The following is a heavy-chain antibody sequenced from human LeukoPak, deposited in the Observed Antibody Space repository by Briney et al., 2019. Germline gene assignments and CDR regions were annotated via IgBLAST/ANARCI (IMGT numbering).Heavy chain of an antibody. V-gene: IGHV3-48*01. CDR1: GFTFSSYS. D-gene: IGHD2-15*01. J-gene: IGHJ4*02. CDR2: ISSSSSII. Sequence: PGGSLRLSCAASGFTFSSYSMNWVRQAPGKGLEWVSYISSSSSIIYYAESVKGRFTISRDSAKNSLYLQMNSLRAEDTPVYYCARVRCSGGSCYSGGFDYWGQGTLVTVSS. CDR3: ARVRCSGGSCYSGGFDY.